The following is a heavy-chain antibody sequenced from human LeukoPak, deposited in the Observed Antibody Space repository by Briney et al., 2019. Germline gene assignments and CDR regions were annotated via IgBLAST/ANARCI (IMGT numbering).Heavy chain of an antibody. Sequence: PGGSLRLSRAASGFTFSDYYLSWIPHAPRKGLERVSYIISSGSTTHYADSLKSRFTISRDNTKNSLYLQINTLRDQDTALYYFARGPSYYDVWTGYLLSCGMDVWGQGTTVTVSS. CDR1: GFTFSDYY. CDR2: IISSGSTT. D-gene: IGHD3-3*01. V-gene: IGHV3-11*01. CDR3: ARGPSYYDVWTGYLLSCGMDV. J-gene: IGHJ6*02.